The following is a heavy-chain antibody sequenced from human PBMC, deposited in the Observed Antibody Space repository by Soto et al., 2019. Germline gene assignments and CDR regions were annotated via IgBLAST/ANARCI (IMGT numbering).Heavy chain of an antibody. Sequence: ETLSLTCTGSGASISGFYWSWIRKSAGKGLEWIGRIYATVTTDYNPSVKSRVMMSVDTSKKQFPLKLRSVTAADTAVYYCVRDGTKTLRDRFDPWGPGISVPVSS. D-gene: IGHD1-1*01. V-gene: IGHV4-4*07. CDR1: GASISGFY. CDR3: VRDGTKTLRDRFDP. CDR2: IYATVTT. J-gene: IGHJ5*02.